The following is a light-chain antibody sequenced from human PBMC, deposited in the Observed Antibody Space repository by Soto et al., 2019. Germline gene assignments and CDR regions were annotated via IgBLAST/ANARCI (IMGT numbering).Light chain of an antibody. V-gene: IGKV3-15*01. J-gene: IGKJ3*01. CDR2: DAS. CDR3: QQYNNWQFT. Sequence: EIVMTQSPATLSVSPGERATLSCRASQSVSSNLAWDQQKPGQAPRLLIYDASTRDTGIPARFSGSGSGTEFTLTISSLQSEDFAVYYCQQYNNWQFTFGPGTKVDIK. CDR1: QSVSSN.